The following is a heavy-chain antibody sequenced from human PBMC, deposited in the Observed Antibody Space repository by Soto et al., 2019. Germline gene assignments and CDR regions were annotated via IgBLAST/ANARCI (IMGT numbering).Heavy chain of an antibody. CDR3: ARDKGADTGAIDY. D-gene: IGHD6-19*01. CDR2: ISVSGSNI. CDR1: GFTFSTYE. J-gene: IGHJ4*02. Sequence: ESGGGLVQSGGSLRLSCAASGFTFSTYEMNWVRQAPGKGLEWLSYISVSGSNIYYADSVKGRFTISRDNANNSLYLQMNSLRAEDTAFYYCARDKGADTGAIDYWGQGTLVTVSS. V-gene: IGHV3-48*03.